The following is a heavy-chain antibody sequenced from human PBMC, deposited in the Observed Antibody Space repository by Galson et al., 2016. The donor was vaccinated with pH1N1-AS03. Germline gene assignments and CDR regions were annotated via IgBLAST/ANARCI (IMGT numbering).Heavy chain of an antibody. Sequence: SLRLSCAASGFTFTDYYMTWIRQAPGKGLALISYISSRGSTKYYADSVKGRFAISRDDTKKSVYPQMDRLRVADTAVYYCARDWGFSWTSRPTFDFWGQGTMVAVSA. CDR1: GFTFTDYY. D-gene: IGHD6-13*01. CDR3: ARDWGFSWTSRPTFDF. CDR2: ISSRGSTK. J-gene: IGHJ3*01. V-gene: IGHV3-11*01.